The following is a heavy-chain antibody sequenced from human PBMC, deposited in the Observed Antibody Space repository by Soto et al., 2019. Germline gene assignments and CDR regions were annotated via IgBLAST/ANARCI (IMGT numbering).Heavy chain of an antibody. Sequence: QVQLVQSGAEVKKPGASVKVSCKATGYTFTSYGISWVRQAPGQGIEWMGWISAYNGNTNYAQKLQGRVTMTTDTSTSTAYMELRSLRSDDTAVYYCARDPERGFFGELYYFDYWGQGTLVTVSS. CDR3: ARDPERGFFGELYYFDY. CDR1: GYTFTSYG. CDR2: ISAYNGNT. D-gene: IGHD3-10*01. J-gene: IGHJ4*02. V-gene: IGHV1-18*01.